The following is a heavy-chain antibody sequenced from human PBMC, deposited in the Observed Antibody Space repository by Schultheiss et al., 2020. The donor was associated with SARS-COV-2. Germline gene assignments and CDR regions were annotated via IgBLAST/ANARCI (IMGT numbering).Heavy chain of an antibody. CDR3: AKVGGYCSSISCYYYYYYMDV. J-gene: IGHJ6*03. CDR1: GFTFSNAW. D-gene: IGHD2-2*03. CDR2: ISGSGDST. V-gene: IGHV3-23*01. Sequence: GGSLRLSCAASGFTFSNAWMSWVRQAPGKGLEWVSGISGSGDSTYYADSVKGRFTISRDNSKNTLYLQMNSLRAEDTAVYYCAKVGGYCSSISCYYYYYYMDVWGKGTTVTVSS.